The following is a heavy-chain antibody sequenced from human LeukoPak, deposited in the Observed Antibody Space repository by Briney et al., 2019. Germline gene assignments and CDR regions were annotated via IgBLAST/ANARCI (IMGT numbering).Heavy chain of an antibody. CDR1: GGSFGGYY. CDR3: ARGGDGYNSGDY. D-gene: IGHD5-24*01. J-gene: IGHJ4*02. Sequence: SSETLSLTCAVYGGSFGGYYWSWIRQPPGKGLEWIGEINHSGSTNYNPSLKSRVTISVDTSKNQFSLKLSSVTAADTAVYYCARGGDGYNSGDYWGQGTLVTVSS. CDR2: INHSGST. V-gene: IGHV4-34*01.